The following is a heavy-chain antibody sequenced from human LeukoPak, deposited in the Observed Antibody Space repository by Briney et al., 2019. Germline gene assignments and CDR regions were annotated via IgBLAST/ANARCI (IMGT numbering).Heavy chain of an antibody. J-gene: IGHJ3*02. CDR3: ARPSGIAARPRHAFDI. Sequence: SETLSLTCTVSGGSISSSSYYWGWIRQPLGKGLEWIGSIYYSGSTYYNPFLKSRVTISVDTSKNQFSLKLSSVTAADTAVYYCARPSGIAARPRHAFDIWGQGTMVTVSS. CDR1: GGSISSSSYY. V-gene: IGHV4-39*01. CDR2: IYYSGST. D-gene: IGHD6-6*01.